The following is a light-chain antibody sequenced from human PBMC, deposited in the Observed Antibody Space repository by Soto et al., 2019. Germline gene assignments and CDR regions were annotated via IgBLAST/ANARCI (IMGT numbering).Light chain of an antibody. CDR2: KAS. CDR1: QSISSW. V-gene: IGKV1-5*03. CDR3: LQYNSYPTWT. J-gene: IGKJ1*01. Sequence: DIQMTQSPSTLSASVGDRVTITCRASQSISSWLAWYQQKPGKAPKLLIYKASSLESGVPSRFSGSGSGTEFTLTISSLQPDDFATYYCLQYNSYPTWTFGQGTKVEIK.